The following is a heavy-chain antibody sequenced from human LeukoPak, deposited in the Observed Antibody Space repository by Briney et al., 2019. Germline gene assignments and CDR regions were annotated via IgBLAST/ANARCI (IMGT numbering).Heavy chain of an antibody. D-gene: IGHD6-13*01. J-gene: IGHJ4*02. CDR2: ISSSSSYI. CDR3: ARDIAAVAVFDY. Sequence: KSGGSLRLSCAASGFTFSSYSMTWVRQAPGKGLEWVSSISSSSSYIYYADSVKGRFTISRDNAKNSLYLQMNSLRAEDTAVYYCARDIAAVAVFDYWGQGTLVTVSS. CDR1: GFTFSSYS. V-gene: IGHV3-21*01.